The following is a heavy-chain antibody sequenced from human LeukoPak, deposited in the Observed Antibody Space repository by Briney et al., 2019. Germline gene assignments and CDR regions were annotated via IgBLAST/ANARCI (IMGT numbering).Heavy chain of an antibody. CDR2: IFSTGST. D-gene: IGHD6-13*01. Sequence: PSETLSLTCTVCGDSICLYYWSWIRQPAGKGLEWIGRIFSTGSTDYNPSLKSRVTMSVDTSKNQFSVKVNSVAAADTAVYYCARGLAAGADRALDYWGQGTLVTVSS. CDR3: ARGLAAGADRALDY. CDR1: GDSICLYY. V-gene: IGHV4-4*07. J-gene: IGHJ4*02.